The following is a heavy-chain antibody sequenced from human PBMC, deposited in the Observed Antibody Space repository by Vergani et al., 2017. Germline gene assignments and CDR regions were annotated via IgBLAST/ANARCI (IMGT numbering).Heavy chain of an antibody. CDR1: GFTFSSHA. CDR3: GRGSDNYN. CDR2: IKNNGDST. V-gene: IGHV3-23*01. D-gene: IGHD5-24*01. J-gene: IGHJ4*02. Sequence: EVQLLQSEGAVVQPGGSLRLSCVASGFTFSSHAMSWVRQGHGQGLEWVSSIKNNGDSTHYADSVKGRFTISRDNSKTTLYLQMNSLRVEDTAVYYCGRGSDNYNWCQGTLVTVSS.